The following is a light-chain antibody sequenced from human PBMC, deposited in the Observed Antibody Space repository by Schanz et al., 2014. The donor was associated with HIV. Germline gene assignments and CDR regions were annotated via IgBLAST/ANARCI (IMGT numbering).Light chain of an antibody. CDR2: EVS. V-gene: IGLV1-40*01. Sequence: QSVLTQPPSVSGAPGQRVTISCTGSSSDIGAGYDVHWYQQHPGKAPKLIIFEVSERPSGIPERFSGSKSDNTASLTISGLQAEDEGDYYCSSCTNNNTWVFGGGTKLTVL. CDR1: SSDIGAGYD. CDR3: SSCTNNNTWV. J-gene: IGLJ3*02.